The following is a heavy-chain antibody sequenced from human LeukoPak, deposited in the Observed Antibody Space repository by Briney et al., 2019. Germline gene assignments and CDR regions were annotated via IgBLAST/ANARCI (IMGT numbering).Heavy chain of an antibody. CDR1: GFISSYA. CDR2: ISGSGGTA. V-gene: IGHV3-23*01. Sequence: GGSLRLSCAASGFISSYAMNLVRQAPGKGLEWVSGISGSGGTAYYTDSVRGRFTISRDNSKNTLYRQMNSLRAEDTAVYYCAKGGMSTVTRLDYWGQGTLVTVPS. J-gene: IGHJ4*02. CDR3: AKGGMSTVTRLDY. D-gene: IGHD4-17*01.